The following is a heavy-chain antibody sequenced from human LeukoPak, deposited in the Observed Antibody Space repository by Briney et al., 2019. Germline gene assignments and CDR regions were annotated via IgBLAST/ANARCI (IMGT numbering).Heavy chain of an antibody. CDR3: VREVIQRGFDS. J-gene: IGHJ4*02. CDR1: GFTFSNYA. D-gene: IGHD5-18*01. Sequence: PGGSLRLSCAASGFTFSNYAMHWVRQAPGKGLEWVAVIWYDGENTYYSDSVKGRFTISRDNSKNTVYLQMNRLSADDTARYYCVREVIQRGFDSWGQGTLVTVSS. V-gene: IGHV3-33*01. CDR2: IWYDGENT.